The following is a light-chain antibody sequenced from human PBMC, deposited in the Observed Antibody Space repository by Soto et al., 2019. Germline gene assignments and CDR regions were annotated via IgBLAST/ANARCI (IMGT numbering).Light chain of an antibody. CDR1: QSISSY. CDR3: QQSYSNPTWT. CDR2: DSS. V-gene: IGKV1-39*01. Sequence: DIQMTQSPSSLSASVGDRVTITCRASQSISSYLNWYQQKPGKAPTLLVYDSSTLQSGVPSRFSGSGFGAEFTLTVSSLQPEDFATYYCQQSYSNPTWTFGQGTTVDIK. J-gene: IGKJ1*01.